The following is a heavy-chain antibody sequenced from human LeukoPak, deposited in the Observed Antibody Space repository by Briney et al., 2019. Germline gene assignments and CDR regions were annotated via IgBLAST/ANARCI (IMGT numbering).Heavy chain of an antibody. CDR2: ITASGGST. J-gene: IGHJ4*02. V-gene: IGHV3-23*01. Sequence: PGGSLRLSCASSGFTFNNYAMTWVRQAPGKGLEWVSSITASGGSTYCADSVKGRFTISRDNSKNPLYLQMSSLRAEDTAVYYCARDYPTSGIVTIFDYWGQGTLVTVSS. CDR3: ARDYPTSGIVTIFDY. CDR1: GFTFNNYA. D-gene: IGHD1-1*01.